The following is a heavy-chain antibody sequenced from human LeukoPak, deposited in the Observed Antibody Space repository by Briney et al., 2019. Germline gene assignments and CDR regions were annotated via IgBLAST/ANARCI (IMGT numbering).Heavy chain of an antibody. Sequence: GESLKISCKGSGYSFTSYWVGWVRQMPGKGLEWMGIIYPGDFDTRYSPSFQGQVTISADKSISTAYLQWSSLKASDTAMYYCARLITDYDILTGYYNWFDPWGQGTLVTVSS. CDR3: ARLITDYDILTGYYNWFDP. D-gene: IGHD3-9*01. CDR1: GYSFTSYW. J-gene: IGHJ5*02. V-gene: IGHV5-51*01. CDR2: IYPGDFDT.